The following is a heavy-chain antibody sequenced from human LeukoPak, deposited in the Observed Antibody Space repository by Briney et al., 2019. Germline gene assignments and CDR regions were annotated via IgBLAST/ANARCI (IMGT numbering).Heavy chain of an antibody. V-gene: IGHV4-4*09. Sequence: SETLSLTCTVSGGSISSYYWSWIRQPPGKGLEWIGYISSSGSVNDNPSLRSRVTISVDTSKNQFFLNLSSVSAADTAVYYCARIPLGYSGAYYFDYWGQGTLVTVSS. D-gene: IGHD5-12*01. J-gene: IGHJ4*02. CDR3: ARIPLGYSGAYYFDY. CDR2: ISSSGSV. CDR1: GGSISSYY.